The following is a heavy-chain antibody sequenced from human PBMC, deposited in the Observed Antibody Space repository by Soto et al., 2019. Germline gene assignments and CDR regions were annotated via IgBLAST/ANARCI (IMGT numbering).Heavy chain of an antibody. D-gene: IGHD3-3*01. CDR1: GYSFTSYW. CDR3: ARGCKSGDFWSGDPNWFDP. CDR2: IDPSDSYT. J-gene: IGHJ5*02. Sequence: GESLKISCKGSGYSFTSYWISWVRQMPGKGLEWMGRIDPSDSYTNYSPSFQGHVTISADKSISTAYLQWSSLKASDTAMYYCARGCKSGDFWSGDPNWFDPWGQGTLVTVSS. V-gene: IGHV5-10-1*01.